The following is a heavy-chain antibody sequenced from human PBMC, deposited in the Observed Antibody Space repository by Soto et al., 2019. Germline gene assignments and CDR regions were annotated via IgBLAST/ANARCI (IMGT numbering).Heavy chain of an antibody. CDR1: GYTFTSYG. CDR3: ARSQYDFWSGHYFDY. V-gene: IGHV1-18*01. D-gene: IGHD3-3*01. Sequence: QVQLVQSGAEVKKPGASVQVSCKASGYTFTSYGISWVRQAPGQGLEWMGWISAYNGNTNYAQKLQGRVTMTTDTSTSTAYMELRSLRSDDTAVYYCARSQYDFWSGHYFDYWGQGTLVTVSS. J-gene: IGHJ4*02. CDR2: ISAYNGNT.